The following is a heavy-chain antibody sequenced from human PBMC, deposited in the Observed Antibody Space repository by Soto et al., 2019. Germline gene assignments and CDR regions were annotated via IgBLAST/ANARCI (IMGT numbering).Heavy chain of an antibody. CDR1: GYTFTGYY. D-gene: IGHD6-13*01. CDR3: ARRPITGYSSSWYYFDY. CDR2: INPNSGGT. J-gene: IGHJ4*02. V-gene: IGHV1-2*04. Sequence: QVQLVQSGAEVKKPGASVKVSCKASGYTFTGYYMHWVRQAPGQGLEWMGWINPNSGGTNYAQKFQGWVTMTRDTSISTAYMELSRLRSDDTAVYYCARRPITGYSSSWYYFDYSGQGTLVTVSS.